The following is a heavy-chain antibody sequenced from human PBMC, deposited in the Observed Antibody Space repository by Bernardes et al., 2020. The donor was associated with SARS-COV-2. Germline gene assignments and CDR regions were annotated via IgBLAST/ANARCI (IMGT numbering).Heavy chain of an antibody. J-gene: IGHJ6*02. CDR1: GYTFRTYG. CDR2: IIVYHGDT. V-gene: IGHV1-18*01. CDR3: ARDRKADLEWLSDFKYYGLDV. D-gene: IGHD3-3*01. Sequence: ASVKVSCKASGYTFRTYGLSWVRQAPGQGLEWMGRIIVYHGDTNYSQKFQGRVTMTTDTSTSTAYMELRSLTSDDTAVYYCARDRKADLEWLSDFKYYGLDVWGQGATVTVTS.